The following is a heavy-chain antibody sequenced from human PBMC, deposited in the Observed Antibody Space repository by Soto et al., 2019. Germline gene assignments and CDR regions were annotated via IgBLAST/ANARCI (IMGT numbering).Heavy chain of an antibody. CDR1: GGTFSSYA. J-gene: IGHJ6*02. CDR2: IIPIFGTA. V-gene: IGHV1-69*01. D-gene: IGHD2-2*01. Sequence: QVQLVQSGAEVKKPGSSVKVSCKASGGTFSSYAISWVRQAPGQGLEWMGGIIPIFGTANYAQKFQGRVTIPADESTSTAYMELSSLRSEDTAVYYCASIPRYCSSTSCYYYYGMDVWGQGTTVTVSS. CDR3: ASIPRYCSSTSCYYYYGMDV.